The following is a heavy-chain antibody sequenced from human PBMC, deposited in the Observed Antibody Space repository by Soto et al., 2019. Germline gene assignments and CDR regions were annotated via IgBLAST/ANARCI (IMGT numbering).Heavy chain of an antibody. Sequence: PGGSLRLSCAASGFTSSSYAMHWVRQAPGKGLEWVAVISYDGSNKYYADSVKGRFTISRDNSKNTLYLQMNSLRAEDTAVYYCARDRVRYSGSYYPSDYWGQGTLVTVSS. CDR3: ARDRVRYSGSYYPSDY. CDR2: ISYDGSNK. J-gene: IGHJ4*02. V-gene: IGHV3-30-3*01. D-gene: IGHD1-26*01. CDR1: GFTSSSYA.